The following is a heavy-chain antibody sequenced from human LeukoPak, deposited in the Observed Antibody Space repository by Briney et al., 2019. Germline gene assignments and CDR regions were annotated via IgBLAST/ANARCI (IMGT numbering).Heavy chain of an antibody. D-gene: IGHD4-17*01. CDR2: TRNRADSYTT. CDR3: ARGFDYGDGFDY. CDR1: GFSLSNHY. V-gene: IGHV3-72*01. J-gene: IGHJ4*02. Sequence: GGPLRLSCAASGFSLSNHYMDWVRQAPGKGLEGVGRTRNRADSYTTEYAASVRGRFIISRDDSKNSLFLQMNSLKTEDTAVYFCARGFDYGDGFDYWGQGTLVTVSS.